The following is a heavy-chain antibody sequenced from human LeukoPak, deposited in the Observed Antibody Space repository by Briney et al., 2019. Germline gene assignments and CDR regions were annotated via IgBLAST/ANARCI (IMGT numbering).Heavy chain of an antibody. V-gene: IGHV3-21*01. CDR1: GFTFSSYS. D-gene: IGHD3-10*01. CDR2: ISSSSSYI. Sequence: GGSLRLSCAASGFTFSSYSMNWVRQAPGKGLEWVSSISSSSSYIYYADSVKGRFTISRDNAKNSLYLQMNSLRAEDTAVYYCARGGVLLWFGEPRGFDYWGQGTLVTVSS. CDR3: ARGGVLLWFGEPRGFDY. J-gene: IGHJ4*02.